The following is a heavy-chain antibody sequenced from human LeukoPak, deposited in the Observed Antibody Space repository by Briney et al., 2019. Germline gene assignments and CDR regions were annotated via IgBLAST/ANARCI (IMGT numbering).Heavy chain of an antibody. D-gene: IGHD3-10*01. CDR3: AIDSNYYGSGSYFNFDY. J-gene: IGHJ4*02. V-gene: IGHV3-30*04. CDR2: ISYDGSNK. CDR1: GFTFSNYA. Sequence: GGSLRLSCAASGFTFSNYAMHWVRQAPGKGLEWVAVISYDGSNKYYTDSVKGRFTISRDNSKNTLYLQMNSLRAEDTAVYYCAIDSNYYGSGSYFNFDYWGQGTLVTVSS.